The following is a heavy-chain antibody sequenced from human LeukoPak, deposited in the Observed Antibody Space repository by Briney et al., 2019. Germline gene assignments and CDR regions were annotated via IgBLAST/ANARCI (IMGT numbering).Heavy chain of an antibody. V-gene: IGHV1-8*02. CDR3: ARVAYYYDSAGLYLNYFYGMDV. J-gene: IGHJ6*02. D-gene: IGHD3-22*01. CDR1: GYTFTSYD. Sequence: GASVKVSCKASGYTFTSYDINWVRQATGQGLEWLGWMNPSSGNTSYAQKFQGGVTMTRDTSISTAYMELSSLRSEDTAVYYCARVAYYYDSAGLYLNYFYGMDVWGQGTTVTVSS. CDR2: MNPSSGNT.